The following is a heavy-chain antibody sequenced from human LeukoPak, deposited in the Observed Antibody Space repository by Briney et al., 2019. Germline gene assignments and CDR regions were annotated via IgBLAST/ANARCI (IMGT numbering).Heavy chain of an antibody. Sequence: ASVKVSCKASGYTFTSYGISWVRQAPGQGLEWMGWISAYNGNTNYAQNLQGRVTMTTDTSTSTAYMELGSLRSEDTAVYYCARDRPGAYSGYVPGDYWGQGTLVTVSS. J-gene: IGHJ4*02. CDR2: ISAYNGNT. D-gene: IGHD5-12*01. V-gene: IGHV1-18*01. CDR3: ARDRPGAYSGYVPGDY. CDR1: GYTFTSYG.